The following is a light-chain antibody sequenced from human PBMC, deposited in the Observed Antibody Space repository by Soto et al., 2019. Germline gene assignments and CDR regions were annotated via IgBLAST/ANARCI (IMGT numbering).Light chain of an antibody. CDR1: QSLSSR. CDR3: QQYNSYPWT. CDR2: KAS. Sequence: DIQMAQSPSTLSVSVGDRVTITCRASQSLSSRLAWYQQKPGKAPKLLLYKASSLETGVPSRFSGSGSGTEFTLTISNLQPDDFATYYCQQYNSYPWTFGQGTKVEIK. J-gene: IGKJ1*01. V-gene: IGKV1-5*03.